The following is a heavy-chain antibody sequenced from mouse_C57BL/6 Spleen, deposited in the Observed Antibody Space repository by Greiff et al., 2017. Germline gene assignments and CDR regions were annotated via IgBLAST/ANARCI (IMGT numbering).Heavy chain of an antibody. D-gene: IGHD1-1*01. V-gene: IGHV2-5*01. CDR2: IWRGGST. Sequence: QVQLQQSGPGLVQPSQSLSITCTVSGFSLTSYGVHWVRQSPGKGLEWLGVIWRGGSTDYNAAFMSRLSITKDNSKSHVFFKMNSLQADDTAIYYCAKNAPHYYGSHYYAMDYWGQGTSVTVSS. J-gene: IGHJ4*01. CDR3: AKNAPHYYGSHYYAMDY. CDR1: GFSLTSYG.